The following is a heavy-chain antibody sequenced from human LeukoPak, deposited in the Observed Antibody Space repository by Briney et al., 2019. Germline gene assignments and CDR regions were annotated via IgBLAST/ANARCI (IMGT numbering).Heavy chain of an antibody. Sequence: SETLSLTCTVSGDSISGKYWSWIRQPPGKGLDWIGYIHYTGTTNYSPPLESRATILVDTSKNQFSLRLTSVTAEDTAVYYCARGGWSLDYWGQGILVTVSS. D-gene: IGHD2-15*01. CDR3: ARGGWSLDY. CDR1: GDSISGKY. CDR2: IHYTGTT. V-gene: IGHV4-59*01. J-gene: IGHJ4*02.